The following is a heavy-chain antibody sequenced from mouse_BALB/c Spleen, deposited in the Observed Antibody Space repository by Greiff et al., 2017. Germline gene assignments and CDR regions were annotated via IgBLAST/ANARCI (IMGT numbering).Heavy chain of an antibody. CDR1: GYTFTSYY. V-gene: IGHV1S81*02. D-gene: IGHD2-4*01. Sequence: QVQLQQPGAELVKPGASVKLSCKASGYTFTSYYMYSVKPRPGQGLEWIGGINPSNGGTNDYEEFKSKATLTVDKSSSTAYMQLSSLTSEDSAAYYCRRICYDYDRFYCAMDYWGPGTTVT. J-gene: IGHJ4*01. CDR3: RRICYDYDRFYCAMDY. CDR2: INPSNGGT.